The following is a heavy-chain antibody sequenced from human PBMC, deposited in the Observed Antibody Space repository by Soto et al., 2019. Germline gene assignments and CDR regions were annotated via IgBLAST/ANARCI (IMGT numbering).Heavy chain of an antibody. D-gene: IGHD3-16*01. CDR3: VRPNFGALTHFDF. CDR1: GYTFTNYW. J-gene: IGHJ4*02. V-gene: IGHV5-51*01. Sequence: GESLKISCKAIGYTFTNYWIGWERQTPGKGLEWMGIIFPGDSDTRYNPSFEGQVTVSADESISTAYLQWNTLKASDTAMYYCVRPNFGALTHFDFWGQGTLVTVSS. CDR2: IFPGDSDT.